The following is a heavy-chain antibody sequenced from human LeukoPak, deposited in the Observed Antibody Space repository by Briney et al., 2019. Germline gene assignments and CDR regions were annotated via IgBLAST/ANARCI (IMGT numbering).Heavy chain of an antibody. D-gene: IGHD6-25*01. CDR2: IYYSGST. CDR1: GGSISSSSYY. V-gene: IGHV4-39*07. J-gene: IGHJ5*02. CDR3: ARDRAIAAGSWFDP. Sequence: PSETLSLTCTVSGGSISSSSYYWGWIRQPPGKGLEWIGSIYYSGSTYYNPSLKSRVTISVDTSKNQFSLKLSSVTAADTAVYYCARDRAIAAGSWFDPWGQGTLVTVSS.